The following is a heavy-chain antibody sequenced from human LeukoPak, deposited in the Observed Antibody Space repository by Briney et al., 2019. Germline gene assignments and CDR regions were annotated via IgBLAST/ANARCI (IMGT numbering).Heavy chain of an antibody. V-gene: IGHV4-34*01. Sequence: SETLSLTCAVYVGSFSAYYWSWIRQPPGKGLEWSGEINHGGSTNHNPSLKRRVTISVDTSKNQFSLKLSSVTAADTAVYFCARGRDYWGQGTLVTVSS. CDR3: ARGRDY. CDR2: INHGGST. J-gene: IGHJ4*02. CDR1: VGSFSAYY.